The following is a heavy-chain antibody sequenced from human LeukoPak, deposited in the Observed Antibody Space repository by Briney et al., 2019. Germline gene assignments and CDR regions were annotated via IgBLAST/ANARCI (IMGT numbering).Heavy chain of an antibody. J-gene: IGHJ5*02. CDR2: IIPIFGTA. D-gene: IGHD2-15*01. V-gene: IGHV1-69*05. Sequence: SVKVSCKASGGTFSSYAISWVRRAPGQGLEWMGGIIPIFGTANYAQKFQGRVTITTDESTSTAYMELSSLRSEDTAVYYCARVGGYCSGGSCYRPPPDWFDPWGQGTPVTVSS. CDR3: ARVGGYCSGGSCYRPPPDWFDP. CDR1: GGTFSSYA.